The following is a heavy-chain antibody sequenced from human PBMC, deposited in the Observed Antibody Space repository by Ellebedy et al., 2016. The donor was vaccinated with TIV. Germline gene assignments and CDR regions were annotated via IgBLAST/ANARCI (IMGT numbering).Heavy chain of an antibody. V-gene: IGHV4-4*07. Sequence: SETLSLXCSVSGGSISTYYWMWVRQSAEKGLEWIGRIYFTGGTDYNPSLKSRLSMSIDTSQNRFSLKLTSVTAADTAVYYCATSQKGAVLYYFDSWGQGIQVTVSS. CDR1: GGSISTYY. CDR2: IYFTGGT. CDR3: ATSQKGAVLYYFDS. J-gene: IGHJ4*02. D-gene: IGHD1-26*01.